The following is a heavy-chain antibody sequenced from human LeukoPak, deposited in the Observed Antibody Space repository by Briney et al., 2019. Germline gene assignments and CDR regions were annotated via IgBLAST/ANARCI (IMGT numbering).Heavy chain of an antibody. J-gene: IGHJ6*02. Sequence: PGRSLRLSCAASGFTFSSYAMHWVRQAPGQGLEWMGWINPNSGGTNYAQKFQGRVTMTRDTSISTAYMELSRLRSDDTAVYYCARDVSSSSSWIYYYYYYGMDVWGQGTTVTVSS. CDR1: GFTFSSYA. V-gene: IGHV1-2*02. D-gene: IGHD6-6*01. CDR2: INPNSGGT. CDR3: ARDVSSSSSWIYYYYYYGMDV.